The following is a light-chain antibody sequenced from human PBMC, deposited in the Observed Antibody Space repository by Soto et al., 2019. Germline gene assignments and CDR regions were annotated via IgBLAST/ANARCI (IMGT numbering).Light chain of an antibody. J-gene: IGKJ1*01. V-gene: IGKV1-17*02. CDR2: AAS. CDR3: RKQTSYPLA. Sequence: DIQMTQSPSSLSASVGDRVTITCRASQGIRNDLGWYQQKPGKAPKRLIYAASSLQSGVPSRFSCSVSGTEVTLTINNLLPADIATYSCRKQTSYPLAFGHGTKVQAK. CDR1: QGIRND.